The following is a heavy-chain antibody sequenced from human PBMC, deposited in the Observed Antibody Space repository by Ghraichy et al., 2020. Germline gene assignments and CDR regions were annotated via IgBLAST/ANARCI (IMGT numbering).Heavy chain of an antibody. CDR3: ARDPRFLEWSRAPFDY. V-gene: IGHV1-18*04. D-gene: IGHD3-3*01. J-gene: IGHJ4*02. CDR1: GYTFTSYG. Sequence: ASVKVSCKASGYTFTSYGISWVRQAPGQGLEWMGWISAYNGNTNYAQKLQGRVTMTTDTSTSTAYMELRSLRSDHTAVYYCARDPRFLEWSRAPFDYWGQGTLVTVSS. CDR2: ISAYNGNT.